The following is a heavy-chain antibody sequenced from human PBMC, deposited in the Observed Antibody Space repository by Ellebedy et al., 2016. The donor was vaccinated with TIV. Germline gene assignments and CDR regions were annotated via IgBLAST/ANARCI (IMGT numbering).Heavy chain of an antibody. J-gene: IGHJ4*02. V-gene: IGHV3-21*05. CDR1: GFNFGNYP. CDR2: IRTTSEGFA. Sequence: GESLKISXVASGFNFGNYPLNWVRQAPGKGPEWVSNIRTTSEGFAHYAESVEGRFTVSRDDAKNTLYLQMNSLRGEDTAVYYCAKDLEGYCVGASCSVFDSWGQGALVTVSS. D-gene: IGHD2-15*01. CDR3: AKDLEGYCVGASCSVFDS.